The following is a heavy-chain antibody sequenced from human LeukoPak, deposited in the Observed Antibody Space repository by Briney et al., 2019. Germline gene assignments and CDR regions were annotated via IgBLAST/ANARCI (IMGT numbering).Heavy chain of an antibody. CDR1: GFTFSSYA. V-gene: IGHV3-23*01. CDR3: AKDQVATTILVD. D-gene: IGHD5-24*01. Sequence: PGGSLRLSCAPSGFTFSSYAMSWVRQAAGKGLEWVSAISGSVGSTYYADSVKGRFAISRDNSKNTLYLQMTSLRAEDTAVYYCAKDQVATTILVDWGQGTLVTVSS. J-gene: IGHJ4*02. CDR2: ISGSVGST.